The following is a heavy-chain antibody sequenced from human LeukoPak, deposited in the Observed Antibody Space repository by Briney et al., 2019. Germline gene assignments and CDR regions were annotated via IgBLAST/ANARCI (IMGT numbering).Heavy chain of an antibody. V-gene: IGHV3-21*01. D-gene: IGHD6-6*01. CDR3: AREYSSSWGDY. CDR2: ISSSSYI. J-gene: IGHJ4*02. Sequence: GGSLRLSCAASGFTFSSYSMNWVRQAPGKGLEWVSSISSSSYIYYADSVKGRFTISRDNAKNSLYLQMNSLRAEDTAVYYCAREYSSSWGDYWGQGTLVTVSS. CDR1: GFTFSSYS.